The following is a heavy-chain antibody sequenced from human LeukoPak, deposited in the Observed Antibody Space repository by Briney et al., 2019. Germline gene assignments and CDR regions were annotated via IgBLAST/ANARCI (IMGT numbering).Heavy chain of an antibody. J-gene: IGHJ6*03. CDR1: GYTFISHG. V-gene: IGHV1-18*01. D-gene: IGHD3-3*01. CDR3: ARDLAVLGVVFTSYMDV. CDR2: ISTYSGNT. Sequence: ASVKVSCKASGYTFISHGITWVRQAPGQGLEWMGWISTYSGNTHYAQKFQGRVTLTKDTSTTTAYLELRSLRSNDTAVYYCARDLAVLGVVFTSYMDVWGQGTPVTVSS.